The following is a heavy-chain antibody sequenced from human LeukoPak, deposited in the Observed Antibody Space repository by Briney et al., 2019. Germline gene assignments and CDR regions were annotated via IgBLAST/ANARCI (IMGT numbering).Heavy chain of an antibody. CDR2: IYYSGST. D-gene: IGHD3-9*01. CDR3: ARATNYDILTDQHWFDP. V-gene: IGHV4-59*11. CDR1: GGSISSHY. J-gene: IGHJ5*02. Sequence: SETLSLTCTVSGGSISSHYWSWIRQPPGKGLEWIGYIYYSGSTNYNPSLKSRVTISVDTSKNQFSLKLSSVTAADTAVYYCARATNYDILTDQHWFDPWGQGTLVTVSS.